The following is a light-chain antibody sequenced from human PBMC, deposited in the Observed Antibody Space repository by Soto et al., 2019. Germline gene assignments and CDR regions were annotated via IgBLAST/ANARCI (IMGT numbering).Light chain of an antibody. J-gene: IGLJ1*01. CDR3: CSYAGNSSYV. CDR1: STDVNDYKF. Sequence: QSVLTQPRSVSGSPGQSVTISCTGTSTDVNDYKFVSWYQQHPGKAPKLMIFDVSERPSGVPDRFSASKSGNTASLSISGLQAEDEADYYCCSYAGNSSYVFGSGTKLTVL. CDR2: DVS. V-gene: IGLV2-11*01.